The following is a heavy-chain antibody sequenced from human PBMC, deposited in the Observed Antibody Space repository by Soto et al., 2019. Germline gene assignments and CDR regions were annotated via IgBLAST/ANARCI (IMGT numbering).Heavy chain of an antibody. CDR2: ITDSGAAS. Sequence: GGSLRLSXTASGFTFNKYAMSWVRQAPGKGLEWVSAITDSGAASHYADSVKGRFTVSRDNSKNTLYLQMNSLRADDTAVYYCARDLPVVFDYWGQGTLVTVSS. J-gene: IGHJ4*02. D-gene: IGHD2-15*01. CDR1: GFTFNKYA. CDR3: ARDLPVVFDY. V-gene: IGHV3-23*01.